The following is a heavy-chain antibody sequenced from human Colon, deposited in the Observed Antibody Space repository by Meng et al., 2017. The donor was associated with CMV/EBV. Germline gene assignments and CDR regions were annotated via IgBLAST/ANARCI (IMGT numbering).Heavy chain of an antibody. D-gene: IGHD2-2*01. CDR3: ARDDQQSGVFVVPAAPRDYYYYYGMDV. CDR2: INPSGGST. CDR1: GYTFTSYY. J-gene: IGHJ6*02. V-gene: IGHV1-46*01. Sequence: ASVKVSCKASGYTFTSYYMHRVRQAPRQGLEWMGIINPSGGSTSYAQKFQGRVTMTRDTSTSTVYMELSSLRSEDTAVYYCARDDQQSGVFVVPAAPRDYYYYYGMDVWGQGTTVTVSS.